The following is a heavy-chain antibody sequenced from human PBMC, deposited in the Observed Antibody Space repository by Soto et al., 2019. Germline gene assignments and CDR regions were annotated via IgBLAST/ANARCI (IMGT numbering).Heavy chain of an antibody. CDR3: ARVIAAAGTRSHEY. J-gene: IGHJ4*02. CDR2: IFYSGAT. D-gene: IGHD6-13*01. Sequence: QVQLQESGPGLVKPSETLSLICTVSGGSITSYYWSWIRQPPGKGLEWIGYIFYSGATNYNPSLKSRVTISVDTSKNHFSLRLSSVTAADTAVYYGARVIAAAGTRSHEYWGQGTLVTVSS. CDR1: GGSITSYY. V-gene: IGHV4-59*01.